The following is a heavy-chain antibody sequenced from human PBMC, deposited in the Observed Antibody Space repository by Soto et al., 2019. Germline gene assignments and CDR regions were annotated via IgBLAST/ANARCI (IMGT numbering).Heavy chain of an antibody. CDR2: IRSKAYGGTT. D-gene: IGHD3-10*01. Sequence: PGGSLRLSCTASGFTFGDYAMSWFRQAPGKGLEWVGFIRSKAYGGTTEYAASVKGRFTISRDDSKSIAYLQMNSLKTEDTAVYYGTRGGPYGSAHEAYWGQGTLVTVSS. CDR1: GFTFGDYA. V-gene: IGHV3-49*03. CDR3: TRGGPYGSAHEAY. J-gene: IGHJ4*02.